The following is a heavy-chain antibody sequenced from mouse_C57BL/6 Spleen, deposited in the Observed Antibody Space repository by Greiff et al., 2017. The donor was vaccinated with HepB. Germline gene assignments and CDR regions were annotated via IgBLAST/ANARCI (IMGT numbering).Heavy chain of an antibody. CDR2: IDPSDSYT. CDR3: ARRGDYGNYPHY. J-gene: IGHJ2*01. D-gene: IGHD2-1*01. CDR1: GYTFTSYW. Sequence: VQLQQPGAELVKPGASVKLSCKASGYTFTSYWMQWVKQRPGQGLEWIGEIDPSDSYTNYNQKFKGKATLTVDPSSSTAYMQLSSLTSEDSAVYYCARRGDYGNYPHYWGQGTTLTVSS. V-gene: IGHV1-50*01.